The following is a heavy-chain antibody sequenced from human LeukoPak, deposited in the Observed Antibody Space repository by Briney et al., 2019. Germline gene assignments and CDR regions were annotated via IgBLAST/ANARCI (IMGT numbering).Heavy chain of an antibody. J-gene: IGHJ3*02. CDR3: ARERGVLDAFDI. V-gene: IGHV3-30-3*01. D-gene: IGHD3-16*01. CDR1: GLTFSSSV. Sequence: GGSLRLSCAASGLTFSSSVIHWVRQAPSKRLEWVAVISSHGHSQYYADSVKDRFTISRDNSKNTQYLQINSLREDDTAIYYCARERGVLDAFDIWGQGTIVTVFS. CDR2: ISSHGHSQ.